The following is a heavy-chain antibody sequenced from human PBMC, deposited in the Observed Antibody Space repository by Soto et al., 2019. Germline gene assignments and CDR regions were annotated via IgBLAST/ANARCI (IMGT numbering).Heavy chain of an antibody. CDR1: GFTFSSYS. D-gene: IGHD6-25*01. V-gene: IGHV3-74*01. CDR2: INSDGSST. CDR3: ARDLGVTATGPSLDY. Sequence: GGSLRLSCAASGFTFSSYSMNWVRQAPGKGLVWVSRINSDGSSTSYADSVKGRFTISRDNAKNTLYLQMNSLRPEDTAVYYCARDLGVTATGPSLDYWGQGIQVTVSS. J-gene: IGHJ4*02.